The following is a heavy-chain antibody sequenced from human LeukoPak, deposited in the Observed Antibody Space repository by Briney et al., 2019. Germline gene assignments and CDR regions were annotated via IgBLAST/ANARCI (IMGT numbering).Heavy chain of an antibody. V-gene: IGHV4-39*01. CDR3: AVPVHLTEYSSGWYGSDY. CDR2: IYYSGST. CDR1: GGSISSSSYY. Sequence: PSETLSLTCTVSGGSISSSSYYWGWIRQPPGKGLEWLGRIYYSGSTYCNPSLKSRVTISVDTSRNQFSLNLSSVTAADTAVYYCAVPVHLTEYSSGWYGSDYWGQGTLVTVSS. J-gene: IGHJ4*02. D-gene: IGHD6-19*01.